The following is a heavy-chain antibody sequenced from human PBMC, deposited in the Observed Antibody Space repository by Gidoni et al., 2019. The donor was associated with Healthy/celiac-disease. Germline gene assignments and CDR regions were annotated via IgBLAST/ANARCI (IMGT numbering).Heavy chain of an antibody. CDR3: ARDRSFGTGDY. D-gene: IGHD3-10*01. Sequence: EVQLVESGGGLVKPGGSLRLSCAASGFTFSSYSMHWVRQAPGKGLEWVSSISSSSSYIYYADSVKGRFTISRDNAKNSLYLQMNSLRAEDTAVYYCARDRSFGTGDYWGQGTLVTVSS. CDR1: GFTFSSYS. J-gene: IGHJ4*02. CDR2: ISSSSSYI. V-gene: IGHV3-21*06.